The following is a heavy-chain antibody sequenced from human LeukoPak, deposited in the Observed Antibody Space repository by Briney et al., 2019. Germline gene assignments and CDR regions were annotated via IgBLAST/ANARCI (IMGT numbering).Heavy chain of an antibody. D-gene: IGHD2-15*01. CDR1: GFTLSSYA. Sequence: GGSLRLSCAASGFTLSSYAMHWVRQAPGKGVEWVAVISYDGSNKYYADSVKGRFTISRDNSKNTLYLQMNSLRAEDTAVYYCARFDIVVVVAATAALDYWGQGTLVTVSS. CDR2: ISYDGSNK. CDR3: ARFDIVVVVAATAALDY. V-gene: IGHV3-30-3*01. J-gene: IGHJ4*02.